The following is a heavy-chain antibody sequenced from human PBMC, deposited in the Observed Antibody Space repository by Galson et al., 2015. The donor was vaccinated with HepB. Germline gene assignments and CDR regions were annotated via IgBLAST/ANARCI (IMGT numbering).Heavy chain of an antibody. CDR3: ARDHDVTVSGVYLMPYGMDV. Sequence: SLRLSCAASGFTFSNYGVHWVRQAPGKGLEWVAVISYDGNAKYYVESVKGRFTVSRDNSRNTLYLQMNSLRAEDTALYYCARDHDVTVSGVYLMPYGMDVWGQGTTVTVSS. D-gene: IGHD3-3*01. V-gene: IGHV3-30*03. J-gene: IGHJ6*02. CDR1: GFTFSNYG. CDR2: ISYDGNAK.